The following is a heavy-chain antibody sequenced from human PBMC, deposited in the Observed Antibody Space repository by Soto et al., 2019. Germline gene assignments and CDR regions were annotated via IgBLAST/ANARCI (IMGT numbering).Heavy chain of an antibody. CDR3: ARVGSIAVAGDYYYYYYMDV. D-gene: IGHD6-19*01. CDR1: GYTFTSYD. Sequence: EASVKVSCKASGYTFTSYDINWVRQATGQGLEWMGWMNPNSGNTGYAQKFQGRVTMTRNTSISTAYMELSSLRSEDTAVYYCARVGSIAVAGDYYYYYYMDVWGKGTTVTVSS. CDR2: MNPNSGNT. J-gene: IGHJ6*03. V-gene: IGHV1-8*01.